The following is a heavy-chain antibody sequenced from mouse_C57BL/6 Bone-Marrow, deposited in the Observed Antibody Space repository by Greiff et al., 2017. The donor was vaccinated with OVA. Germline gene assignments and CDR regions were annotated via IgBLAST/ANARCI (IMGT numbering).Heavy chain of an antibody. CDR2: INSDGGST. J-gene: IGHJ4*01. CDR1: EYEFPSHD. CDR3: ARLISPFDAMDY. Sequence: DVHLVESGGGLVQPGESLKLSCESNEYEFPSHDMSWVRKTPEKRLELVAAINSDGGSTYYPDTMERRFIISRDNTKKTLYLQMSSLRSEDTALYYCARLISPFDAMDYWGQGTSVTVSS. V-gene: IGHV5-2*01.